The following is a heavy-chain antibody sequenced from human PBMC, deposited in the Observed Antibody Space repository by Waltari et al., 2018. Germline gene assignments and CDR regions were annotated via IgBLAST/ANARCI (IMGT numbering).Heavy chain of an antibody. Sequence: DVQLVQSGGGLVQPGGSLRLSCAASGFTFSSYWMHWVRQAPGKGLVWVSRINTDGIMTNYADSVKGRFTISRDNARNTLYLQMNSLRADDSALYYCARGSQRGDYWGQGTLVTVSS. CDR3: ARGSQRGDY. CDR1: GFTFSSYW. J-gene: IGHJ4*02. CDR2: INTDGIMT. V-gene: IGHV3-74*01.